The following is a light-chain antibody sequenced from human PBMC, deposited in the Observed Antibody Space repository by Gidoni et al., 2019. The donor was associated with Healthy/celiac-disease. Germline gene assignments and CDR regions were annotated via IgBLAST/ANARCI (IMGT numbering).Light chain of an antibody. CDR3: QQRSNWPLT. Sequence: EIVFTQSPATLSLSPGERVTLSCRASQSVSSYLAWSQQKPGQAPRLLIYDASNRATGITARFSGSGSGTDFTLNISSLEPEDFAVYYCQQRSNWPLTFGGGTKVEIK. J-gene: IGKJ4*02. V-gene: IGKV3-11*01. CDR1: QSVSSY. CDR2: DAS.